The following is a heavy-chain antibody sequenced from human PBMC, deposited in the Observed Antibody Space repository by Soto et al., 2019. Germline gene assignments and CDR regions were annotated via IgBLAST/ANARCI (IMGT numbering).Heavy chain of an antibody. CDR1: GGTFSSYA. Sequence: SVKVSCKSSGGTFSSYAISCVRQAPGQGLEWMGGIIPIFGTANYAQKFQSRVTITADESTSTAYMELSSLRSEDTAVYYWASQAFYDSSGYYLDPWGQGSLVTLSS. J-gene: IGHJ5*02. CDR3: ASQAFYDSSGYYLDP. V-gene: IGHV1-69*13. CDR2: IIPIFGTA. D-gene: IGHD3-22*01.